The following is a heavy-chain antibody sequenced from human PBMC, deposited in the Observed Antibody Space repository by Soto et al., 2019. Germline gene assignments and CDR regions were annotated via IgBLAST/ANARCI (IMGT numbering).Heavy chain of an antibody. V-gene: IGHV3-23*01. CDR2: ISGSGGST. CDR3: AKNYDILTGDLWYFDL. CDR1: GFTFSSYA. Sequence: PGGSLRLSCAASGFTFSSYAMSWVRQAPGKGLEWVSAISGSGGSTYYADSVKGRFTISRDNSKNTLYLQMNSLRAEDTAVYYCAKNYDILTGDLWYFDLWGRGTLVTVSS. J-gene: IGHJ2*01. D-gene: IGHD3-9*01.